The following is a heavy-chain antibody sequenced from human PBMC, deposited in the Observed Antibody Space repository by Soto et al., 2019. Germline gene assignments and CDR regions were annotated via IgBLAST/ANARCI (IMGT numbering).Heavy chain of an antibody. Sequence: QVQLVQSGAEVKKPGASVKVSCKASGYTFTSYGISWVRQAPGQGLEWMGWISAYNGNTNYAQKLQGRVTMTTDTATSTAYMERRSLRSDDTAVYYCARDRGFGELIADESYFDYWGQGTLVTVSS. D-gene: IGHD3-10*01. J-gene: IGHJ4*02. CDR2: ISAYNGNT. CDR1: GYTFTSYG. V-gene: IGHV1-18*01. CDR3: ARDRGFGELIADESYFDY.